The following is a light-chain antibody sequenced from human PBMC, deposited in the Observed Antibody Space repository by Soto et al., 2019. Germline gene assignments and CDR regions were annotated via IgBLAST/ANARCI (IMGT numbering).Light chain of an antibody. J-gene: IGKJ2*01. V-gene: IGKV1-9*01. Sequence: IQLTQSPSSLSASVGDRVTITCRASQGISSYLAWYQQKPGKAPKLLIYAASTLQSGVPSRFSGSGSGTDFTLTISSLQPDDFATYYCQQYTSYPYTFGQGTKLEI. CDR3: QQYTSYPYT. CDR1: QGISSY. CDR2: AAS.